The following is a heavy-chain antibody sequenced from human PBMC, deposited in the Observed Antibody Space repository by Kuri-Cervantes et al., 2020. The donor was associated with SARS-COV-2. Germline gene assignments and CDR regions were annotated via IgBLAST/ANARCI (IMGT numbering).Heavy chain of an antibody. CDR3: ARDFNLRLVGFDP. CDR2: ISAYNGNT. CDR1: GYTFTSYG. J-gene: IGHJ5*02. V-gene: IGHV1-18*04. Sequence: ASVNVSCKASGYTFTSYGISWVRQAPGQGLEWMGWISAYNGNTNYAQKLQGRVTMTTDTSTSTAYMELRSLRSDDTAVYCCARDFNLRLVGFDPWGQGTLVTVSS. D-gene: IGHD6-6*01.